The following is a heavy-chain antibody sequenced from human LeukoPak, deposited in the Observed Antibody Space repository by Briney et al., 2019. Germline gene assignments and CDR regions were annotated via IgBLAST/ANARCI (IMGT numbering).Heavy chain of an antibody. D-gene: IGHD3-10*01. CDR1: GFTFSSFS. CDR3: ARGELYAFDI. V-gene: IGHV3-21*01. Sequence: GGSLRLSCAASGFTFSSFSMNWVRQAPGKGLEWVSSISSSSTYIYYADSVKGRFTVSRDNAKNSLYLQMNSLRAEDTAVYYCARGELYAFDIWGQGTMVTVSS. CDR2: ISSSSTYI. J-gene: IGHJ3*02.